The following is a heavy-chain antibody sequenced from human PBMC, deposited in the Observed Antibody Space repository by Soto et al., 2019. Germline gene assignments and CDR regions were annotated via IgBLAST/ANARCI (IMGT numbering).Heavy chain of an antibody. V-gene: IGHV4-34*01. CDR3: ARGFALITFAYMGHCLDL. CDR2: INHSGST. Sequence: SETMSLTCAVSGGSFSGFYWSWIRQPPGKGLECIGEINHSGSTNYNPSLKSRVTMSVDTSKNQLSLKLSSVTAADTALYFCARGFALITFAYMGHCLDLWGQGTLVTVSS. D-gene: IGHD1-20*01. J-gene: IGHJ5*02. CDR1: GGSFSGFY.